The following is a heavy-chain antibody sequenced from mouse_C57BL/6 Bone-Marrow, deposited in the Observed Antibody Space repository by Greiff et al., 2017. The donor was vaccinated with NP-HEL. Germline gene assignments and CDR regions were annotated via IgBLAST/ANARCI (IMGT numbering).Heavy chain of an antibody. J-gene: IGHJ2*01. CDR2: IDPNSGGT. CDR3: ARSVPSYYYGSSPPLDY. Sequence: QVQLQQPGAELVKPGASVKLSCKASGYTFTSYWMHWVKQRPGRGLEWIGRIDPNSGGTKYNEKFKSKGTLSVDNASSTAYMQLSILTSEDSAVYYCARSVPSYYYGSSPPLDYWDQGTTLTVSS. D-gene: IGHD1-1*01. CDR1: GYTFTSYW. V-gene: IGHV1-72*01.